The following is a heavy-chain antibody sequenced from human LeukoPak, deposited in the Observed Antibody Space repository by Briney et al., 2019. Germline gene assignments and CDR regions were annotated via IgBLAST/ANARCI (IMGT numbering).Heavy chain of an antibody. Sequence: EPSETLSLTCTVSGGSISSSSYYWGWIRQPPGKGLEWIGSIYYSGSTYYNPSPKSRVTISVDTSKNQFSLKLSSVTAADTAVYYCARDKGTSYLSSFDYWGQGTLVTVSS. J-gene: IGHJ4*02. CDR3: ARDKGTSYLSSFDY. CDR1: GGSISSSSYY. CDR2: IYYSGST. D-gene: IGHD6-6*01. V-gene: IGHV4-39*02.